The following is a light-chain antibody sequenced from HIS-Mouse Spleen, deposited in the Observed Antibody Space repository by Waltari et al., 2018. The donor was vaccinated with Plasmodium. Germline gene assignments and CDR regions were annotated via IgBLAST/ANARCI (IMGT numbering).Light chain of an antibody. CDR2: DV. Sequence: QSALTQPASVSGSPGQSITISCTGTSSDVGGYNYVSWYQQHPGKAPKLMIYDVSKRFSGSKSGNTASLTISGLQAEDEADYYCSSYTSSSTLVVFGGGTKLTVL. CDR3: SSYTSSSTLVV. J-gene: IGLJ2*01. V-gene: IGLV2-14*03. CDR1: SSDVGGYNY.